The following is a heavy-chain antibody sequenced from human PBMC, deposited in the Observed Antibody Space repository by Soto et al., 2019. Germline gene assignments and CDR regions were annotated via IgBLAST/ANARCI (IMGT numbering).Heavy chain of an antibody. CDR3: ARGPRVSSTGTGAH. CDR2: ISDDGSTA. D-gene: IGHD1-1*01. CDR1: GFTFSAYW. V-gene: IGHV3-74*01. Sequence: GGSLRLSCAVSGFTFSAYWMHWVRQVPGKGLTWVSRISDDGSTATYADSVKRRFVISRDNAKNSLYLEMNTLRADDSGLYYCARGPRVSSTGTGAHWGRGTLVTVSS. J-gene: IGHJ4*02.